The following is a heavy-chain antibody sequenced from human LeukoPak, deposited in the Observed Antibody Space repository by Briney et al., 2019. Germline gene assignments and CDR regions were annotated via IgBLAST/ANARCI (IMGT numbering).Heavy chain of an antibody. Sequence: GASVKVSCKASGYTFTSYYMHWVRQAPGQGLEWMGIINPSGGSTGYAQKFQGRVTMTRDMSTSTVYMELSSLRSEDTAVYYCARATAARYYFDYWGQGTLVTVSS. CDR2: INPSGGST. D-gene: IGHD6-6*01. V-gene: IGHV1-46*01. CDR3: ARATAARYYFDY. J-gene: IGHJ4*02. CDR1: GYTFTSYY.